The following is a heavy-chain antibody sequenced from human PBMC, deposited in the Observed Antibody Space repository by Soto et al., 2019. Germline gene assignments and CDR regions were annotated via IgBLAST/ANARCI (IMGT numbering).Heavy chain of an antibody. CDR3: ARVVVVPAASLRYYYGMDV. Sequence: QVQLVQSGAEVKKPGASVKVSCKASGYTFTSYGISWVRQAPGRGLEWMGWISAYNGNTNYAQKLQGRVTMTTDTSTSTAYMELRSLRSDDTAVYYCARVVVVPAASLRYYYGMDVWGQGTTVTVSS. J-gene: IGHJ6*02. CDR2: ISAYNGNT. CDR1: GYTFTSYG. V-gene: IGHV1-18*04. D-gene: IGHD2-2*01.